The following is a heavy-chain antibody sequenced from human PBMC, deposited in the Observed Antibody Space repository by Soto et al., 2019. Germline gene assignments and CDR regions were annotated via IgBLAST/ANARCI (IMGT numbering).Heavy chain of an antibody. V-gene: IGHV3-23*01. CDR1: GFSFSSYA. J-gene: IGHJ4*02. CDR2: ITDSGAGT. Sequence: EVQLLESGGGLVQPGGSVRLSCAASGFSFSSYAMTWVRQAPGKGLDWVAAITDSGAGTFYADSVRGRFTISRDNSKNVLYLQMASLRAEDTAVYYCRLYCSGVTCSGHWGQGTLVTVSS. CDR3: RLYCSGVTCSGH. D-gene: IGHD2-15*01.